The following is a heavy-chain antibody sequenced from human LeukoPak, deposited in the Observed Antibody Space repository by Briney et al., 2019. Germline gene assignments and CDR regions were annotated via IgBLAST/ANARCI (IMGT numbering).Heavy chain of an antibody. V-gene: IGHV3-23*01. CDR2: ISGSGATI. D-gene: IGHD3-16*01. Sequence: GGSLRLSCTAFGFTFSNYPINFVRQAPGKELDWVSAISGSGATIYYADAVRGRFTISRDNSKNTVYLQMNSLRAEDTALYYCVTKLYVGHTHAFDIWGQGTMVTVSP. CDR1: GFTFSNYP. CDR3: VTKLYVGHTHAFDI. J-gene: IGHJ3*02.